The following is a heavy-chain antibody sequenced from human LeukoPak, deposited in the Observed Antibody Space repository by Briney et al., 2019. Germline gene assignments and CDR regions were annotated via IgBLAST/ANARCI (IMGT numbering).Heavy chain of an antibody. Sequence: PGGSLRLSCAASGFTFSSYWMHSVRQAPGKGLMWVSRINSDGSSTSYADSVKGRFTISRDNAKNTLYLQMNSLRAEDTAVYYCARVIEYYDFWSGYPPYFDYWGQGTLVTVSS. V-gene: IGHV3-74*01. J-gene: IGHJ4*02. CDR3: ARVIEYYDFWSGYPPYFDY. D-gene: IGHD3-3*01. CDR1: GFTFSSYW. CDR2: INSDGSST.